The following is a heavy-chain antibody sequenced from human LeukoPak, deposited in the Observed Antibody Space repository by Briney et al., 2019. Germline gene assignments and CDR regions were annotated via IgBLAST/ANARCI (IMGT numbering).Heavy chain of an antibody. D-gene: IGHD4-11*01. V-gene: IGHV4-39*01. CDR3: ARRGYSSYFDY. CDR2: IYYSGST. Sequence: PSETLSLTCTVSGGSISSNNYHWGWIRQSPGKGLEWIGSIYYSGSTYYNPSLKSRVTISVDTSKNRFSLKLNSATAADTAVYYCARRGYSSYFDYWGQGTLVTVSS. CDR1: GGSISSNNYH. J-gene: IGHJ4*02.